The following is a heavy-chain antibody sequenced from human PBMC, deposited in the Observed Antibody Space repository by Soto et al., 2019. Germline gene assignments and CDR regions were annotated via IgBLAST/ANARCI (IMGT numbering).Heavy chain of an antibody. J-gene: IGHJ4*02. Sequence: QVQLVQSGAEVKKPGSSVKVSCKASGGTFSSYAISWVRQAPEQGLEWMGGIIPIFGTANYAQKFQGRVTITADEATSTAYMELSSLRSEDTAVYYCASTNRYYYDSSGYYPALYYFDYWGQGTLVTVSS. CDR1: GGTFSSYA. CDR2: IIPIFGTA. V-gene: IGHV1-69*01. D-gene: IGHD3-22*01. CDR3: ASTNRYYYDSSGYYPALYYFDY.